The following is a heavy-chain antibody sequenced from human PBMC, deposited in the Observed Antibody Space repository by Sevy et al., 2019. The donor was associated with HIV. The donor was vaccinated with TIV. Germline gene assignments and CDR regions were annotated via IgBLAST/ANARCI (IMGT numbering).Heavy chain of an antibody. CDR3: TRRGSSWYGFDY. D-gene: IGHD6-13*01. CDR2: IRSKANSYAT. V-gene: IGHV3-73*01. CDR1: GFILSGSA. Sequence: GGSLRLSCAASGFILSGSAMHWVRQASGKGLEWVGRIRSKANSYATADAASVKGRFTISRDDSKNTAYLQMNSLKTEDTAVYYCTRRGSSWYGFDYWGQGTLVTVSS. J-gene: IGHJ4*02.